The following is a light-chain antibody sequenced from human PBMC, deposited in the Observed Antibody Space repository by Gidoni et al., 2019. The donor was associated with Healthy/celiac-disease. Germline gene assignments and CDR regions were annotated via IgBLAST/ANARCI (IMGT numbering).Light chain of an antibody. Sequence: DIQLTQSPSFLSASVGDRVTITCWASQGISSYLAWYQQKPGKAPKLLIYAASTLQSGVPSRFSGSGSGTEFTLTISSRQLEDFANYYCQQLNSYPRTFGQGIKVEIK. CDR1: QGISSY. J-gene: IGKJ1*01. CDR3: QQLNSYPRT. V-gene: IGKV1-9*01. CDR2: AAS.